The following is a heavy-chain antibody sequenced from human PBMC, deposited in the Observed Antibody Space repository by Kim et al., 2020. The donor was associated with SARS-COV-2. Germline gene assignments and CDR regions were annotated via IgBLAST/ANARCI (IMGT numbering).Heavy chain of an antibody. Sequence: SETLSLTCAVYGGSFSGYYWSWIRQPPGKGLEWIGEINHSGSTNYNPSLKSRVTISVDTSKNRFSLKLSSVTAADTAVYYCARGEPYSSSWYLNDYYYYGMDVWGQGTTVTVSS. CDR3: ARGEPYSSSWYLNDYYYYGMDV. V-gene: IGHV4-34*01. J-gene: IGHJ6*02. CDR2: INHSGST. CDR1: GGSFSGYY. D-gene: IGHD6-13*01.